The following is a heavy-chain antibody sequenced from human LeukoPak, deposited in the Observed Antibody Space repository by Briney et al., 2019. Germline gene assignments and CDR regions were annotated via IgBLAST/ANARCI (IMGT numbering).Heavy chain of an antibody. J-gene: IGHJ1*01. Sequence: SDTLSLTCAVYGGSFSGYYWSWIRQPPGKGLEWIGEINHSGSTNYNPSLKSRVTISVDTSKNQFSLKLSSVTAADTAVYYCARGAAIGYFQHWGQGTLVTVSS. V-gene: IGHV4-34*01. CDR1: GGSFSGYY. CDR2: INHSGST. D-gene: IGHD2-21*01. CDR3: ARGAAIGYFQH.